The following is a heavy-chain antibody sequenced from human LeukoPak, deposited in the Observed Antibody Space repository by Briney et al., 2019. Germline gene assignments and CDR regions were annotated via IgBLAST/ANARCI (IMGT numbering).Heavy chain of an antibody. Sequence: PSETLSLTCTVSGGSISSGDYYWSWIRQPPGKGLEWIGYIYYSGSTYYNPSLKSLVTISVDTSKNQFSLKLSSVTAADTAVYYCARTRRDGYNPVDYWGQGTLVTVSS. V-gene: IGHV4-30-4*08. CDR1: GGSISSGDYY. CDR3: ARTRRDGYNPVDY. CDR2: IYYSGST. D-gene: IGHD5-24*01. J-gene: IGHJ4*02.